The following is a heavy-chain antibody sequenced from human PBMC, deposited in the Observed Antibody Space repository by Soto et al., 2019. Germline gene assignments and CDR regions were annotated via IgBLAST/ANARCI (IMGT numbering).Heavy chain of an antibody. CDR1: GGTFGNDI. Sequence: QVQLVQSGAEVKKPGSSVKVSCRTSGGTFGNDIITWVRQAPGQGLEWMGRIIPLLDIAKYAQKFQGRDTITADKSTSTAYMELNSLRSEDTAVYYCARDSPIGSTFSGYDAIDYWGQGTLVTVSS. CDR2: IIPLLDIA. CDR3: ARDSPIGSTFSGYDAIDY. V-gene: IGHV1-69*08. D-gene: IGHD5-12*01. J-gene: IGHJ4*02.